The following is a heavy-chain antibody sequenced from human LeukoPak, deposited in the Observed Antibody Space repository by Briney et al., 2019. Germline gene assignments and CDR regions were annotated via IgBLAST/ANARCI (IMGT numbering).Heavy chain of an antibody. CDR3: ARAVAGTEYYFDY. CDR1: GGSISSGGYY. J-gene: IGHJ4*02. CDR2: IYYSGST. V-gene: IGHV4-31*03. Sequence: SQTLSLTCTVSGGSISSGGYYWSWICQHPGKGLEWIGYIYYSGSTYYNPSLKSRVTISVDTSKNQFSLKLSSVTAADTAVYYCARAVAGTEYYFDYWGQGTLVTVSS. D-gene: IGHD6-19*01.